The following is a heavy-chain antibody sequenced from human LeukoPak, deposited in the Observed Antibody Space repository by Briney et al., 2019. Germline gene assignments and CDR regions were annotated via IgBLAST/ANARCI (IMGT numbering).Heavy chain of an antibody. V-gene: IGHV3-11*01. Sequence: GGSLRLSCAASGLIFSDYYMSWIRQAPGKGLEWVSFITNSGSTSHYADSVKGRFTISRDNTKNSLYLQMNSLRAEDTAVYYCARGSRGPSPWGQGTLVTVSS. D-gene: IGHD1-26*01. CDR2: ITNSGSTS. J-gene: IGHJ5*02. CDR1: GLIFSDYY. CDR3: ARGSRGPSP.